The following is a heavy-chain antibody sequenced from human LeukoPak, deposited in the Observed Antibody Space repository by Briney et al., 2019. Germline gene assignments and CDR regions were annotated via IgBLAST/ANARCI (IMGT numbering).Heavy chain of an antibody. CDR1: GFTFNTYS. D-gene: IGHD3-10*01. CDR3: AKDPFAITMVRGVIPPFLGDGENAFDI. V-gene: IGHV3-23*01. Sequence: PGGSLRLSCAASGFTFNTYSMNWVRQAPGKGLEWVSAISGSGGSTYYADSVKGRFTISRDNSKNTLYLQMNSLRAEDTAVYYCAKDPFAITMVRGVIPPFLGDGENAFDIWGQGTMVTVSS. J-gene: IGHJ3*02. CDR2: ISGSGGST.